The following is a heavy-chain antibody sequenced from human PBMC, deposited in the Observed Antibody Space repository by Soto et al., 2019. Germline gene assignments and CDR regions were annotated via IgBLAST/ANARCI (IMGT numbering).Heavy chain of an antibody. CDR2: IHDSGNT. D-gene: IGHD3-10*02. CDR3: ARARGGDSGHYARLFAR. V-gene: IGHV4-30-4*01. CDR1: GGSVSIGDYL. Sequence: KPSETLSLTCTVFGGSVSIGDYLWSWSRKRPGKGLQWIGYIHDSGNTYYNPSLKSRVTISLDTSKNQFSLNVTSMTAADTAVSSCARARGGDSGHYARLFARWGQGKVVTVS. J-gene: IGHJ3*01.